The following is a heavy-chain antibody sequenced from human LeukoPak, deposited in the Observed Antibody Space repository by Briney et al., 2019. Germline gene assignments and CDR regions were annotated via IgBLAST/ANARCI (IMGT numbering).Heavy chain of an antibody. V-gene: IGHV4-39*07. J-gene: IGHJ5*02. CDR1: GDSISSSSDF. CDR3: ARSHMVRGVPTFDP. CDR2: IYYSGST. Sequence: SETLSLTCPVSGDSISSSSDFWGWIRQPPGKGLEWIGSIYYSGSTNYNPSLKSRVTISVDTSKNQFSLKLSSVTAADTAVYYCARSHMVRGVPTFDPWGQGTLVTVSS. D-gene: IGHD3-10*01.